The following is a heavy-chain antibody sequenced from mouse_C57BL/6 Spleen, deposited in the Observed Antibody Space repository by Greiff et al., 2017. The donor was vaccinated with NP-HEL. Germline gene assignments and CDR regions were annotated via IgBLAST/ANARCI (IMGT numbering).Heavy chain of an antibody. CDR3: ATDYDYGGEAWFAY. J-gene: IGHJ3*01. V-gene: IGHV1-74*01. CDR1: GYTFTSYW. D-gene: IGHD2-4*01. CDR2: IHPSDSDT. Sequence: QVQLQQPGAELVKPGASVKVSCKASGYTFTSYWMHWVKQRPGQGLEWIGRIHPSDSDTNYNQKFKGKATLTVDKSSSTAYMQLSSLTSEDSAVYYCATDYDYGGEAWFAYWGQGTLVTVSA.